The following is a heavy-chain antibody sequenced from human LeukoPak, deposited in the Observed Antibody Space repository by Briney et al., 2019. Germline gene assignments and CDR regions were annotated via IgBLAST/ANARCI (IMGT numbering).Heavy chain of an antibody. Sequence: GGSLRLSCAASGFTFSNAWMSWVRQAPGKGLEWVSAISGSGGSTYYADSVKGRFAISRDNSKNTLYLQMNSLRAEDTAVYYCAKDRGSGYDYVWGSYPMYYFDYWGQGTLVTVSS. CDR3: AKDRGSGYDYVWGSYPMYYFDY. D-gene: IGHD3-16*02. V-gene: IGHV3-23*01. CDR2: ISGSGGST. CDR1: GFTFSNAW. J-gene: IGHJ4*02.